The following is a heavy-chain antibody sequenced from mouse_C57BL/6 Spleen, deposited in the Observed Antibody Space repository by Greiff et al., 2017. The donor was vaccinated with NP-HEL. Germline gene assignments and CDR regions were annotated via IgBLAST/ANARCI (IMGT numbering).Heavy chain of an antibody. CDR1: GFNIKDDY. D-gene: IGHD1-1*01. J-gene: IGHJ2*01. V-gene: IGHV14-4*01. CDR2: IDPENGDT. Sequence: EVQLQQSGAELVRPGASVKLSCTASGFNIKDDYMHWVKQRPEQGLEWIGWIDPENGDTEYASKFQGKATITADTSSNTAYLQLSSLTSEDTAVYYCTTPHYYGSSYYFDYWGQGTTLTVSS. CDR3: TTPHYYGSSYYFDY.